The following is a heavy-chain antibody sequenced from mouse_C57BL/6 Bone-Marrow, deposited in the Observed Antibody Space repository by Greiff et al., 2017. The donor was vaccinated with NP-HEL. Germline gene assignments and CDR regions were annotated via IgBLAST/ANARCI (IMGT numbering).Heavy chain of an antibody. CDR1: GFTFSDYG. V-gene: IGHV5-15*01. CDR3: AREDYGSSYPAWFAY. D-gene: IGHD1-1*01. CDR2: ISNLAYSI. J-gene: IGHJ3*01. Sequence: EVNLVESGGGLVQPGGSLKLSCAASGFTFSDYGMAWVRQAPRKGPEWVAFISNLAYSIYYADPVTGRFTISRENAKNTLYLEMSSLRSEDTAMYYCAREDYGSSYPAWFAYWGQGTLVTVSA.